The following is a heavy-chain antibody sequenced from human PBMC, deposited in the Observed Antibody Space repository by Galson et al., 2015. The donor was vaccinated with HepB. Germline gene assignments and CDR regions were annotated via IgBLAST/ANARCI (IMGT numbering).Heavy chain of an antibody. CDR1: GYSFTTYW. D-gene: IGHD3-10*01. V-gene: IGHV5-51*01. Sequence: QSGAEVKKPGESLKISCKGSGYSFTTYWIGWVRQMPGKGLEWMGIIYPGDSDTRYSPSFQGQVTISADKSISTAYLQWSSLKASDTAMYYCATPYYFGSGSYYYAFDIWGQGTMVTVSS. J-gene: IGHJ3*02. CDR2: IYPGDSDT. CDR3: ATPYYFGSGSYYYAFDI.